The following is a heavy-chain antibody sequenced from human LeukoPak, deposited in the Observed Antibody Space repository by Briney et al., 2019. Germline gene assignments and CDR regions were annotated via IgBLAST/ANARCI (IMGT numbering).Heavy chain of an antibody. D-gene: IGHD3/OR15-3a*01. Sequence: GASVKVSCKASGGTFSSYAISWVRQAPGQGLEWMGGIIPIFGTANYAQKSQGRVTITADESTSTAYMELSSLRSEDTAVYYCARVLDDSPTEYYFDYWGQGTLVTVSS. CDR3: ARVLDDSPTEYYFDY. CDR1: GGTFSSYA. V-gene: IGHV1-69*01. CDR2: IIPIFGTA. J-gene: IGHJ4*02.